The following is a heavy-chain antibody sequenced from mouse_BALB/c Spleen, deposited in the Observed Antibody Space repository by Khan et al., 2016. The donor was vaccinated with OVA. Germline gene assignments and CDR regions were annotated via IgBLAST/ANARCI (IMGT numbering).Heavy chain of an antibody. Sequence: QVQLQQSGADLARPGASVRMSCKASGYTFTSNTMHWVKQRPGQGLEWIGYINPRSGYTNYNQNFKDKVTLTADKSSSTAYMQLSSLTSEDSAVYYCARRTAGYTMDYWGQGTSVTVSS. CDR2: INPRSGYT. V-gene: IGHV1-4*01. D-gene: IGHD1-2*01. CDR3: ARRTAGYTMDY. J-gene: IGHJ4*01. CDR1: GYTFTSNT.